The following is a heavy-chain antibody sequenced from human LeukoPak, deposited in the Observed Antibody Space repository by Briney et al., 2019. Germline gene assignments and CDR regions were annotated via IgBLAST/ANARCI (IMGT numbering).Heavy chain of an antibody. J-gene: IGHJ6*03. CDR1: GGSFSGYY. CDR3: ARGISNYGDYYYYHYYMDV. V-gene: IGHV4-34*01. D-gene: IGHD4-17*01. CDR2: INHSGNT. Sequence: SETLSLTCAVYGGSFSGYYWSWIRQPPGKGLEWIGEINHSGNTNYNPSLKSRVTISVDTSKNQFSLKLSSVTAADTAVYYCARGISNYGDYYYYHYYMDVWGKGTTVTVSS.